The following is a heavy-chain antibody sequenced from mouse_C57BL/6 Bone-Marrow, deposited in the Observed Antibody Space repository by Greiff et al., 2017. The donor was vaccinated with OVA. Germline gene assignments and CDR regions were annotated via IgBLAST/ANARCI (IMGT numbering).Heavy chain of an antibody. V-gene: IGHV1-54*01. CDR1: GYAFTNYL. CDR3: ARYRNGAMDY. Sequence: VQLQQSGAELVRPGTSVKVSCKASGYAFTNYLIEWVKQRPGQGLEWIGVINPGSGGTNYNEKFKGKATLTADKSSSTAYMQLSSLTSEDSAVYFGARYRNGAMDYWGKGTSVTVSS. J-gene: IGHJ4*01. CDR2: INPGSGGT.